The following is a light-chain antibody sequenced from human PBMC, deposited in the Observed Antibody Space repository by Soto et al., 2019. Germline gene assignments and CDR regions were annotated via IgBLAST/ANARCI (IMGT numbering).Light chain of an antibody. CDR1: QSVNSN. V-gene: IGKV3D-15*01. CDR2: GAS. Sequence: ILMTQSPATLSVSPGERATLSCRASQSVNSNLAWYQQKPGQTPRLLIYGASTRATGIPARFSGSGSGTEFTLTISSLQSEDFAVYYCQQRSNWPPITFGQGTRLEIK. J-gene: IGKJ5*01. CDR3: QQRSNWPPIT.